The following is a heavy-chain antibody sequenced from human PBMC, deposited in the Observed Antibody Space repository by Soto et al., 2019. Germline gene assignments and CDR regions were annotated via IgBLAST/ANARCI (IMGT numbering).Heavy chain of an antibody. CDR1: GGSISSGGYY. V-gene: IGHV4-31*03. J-gene: IGHJ5*02. CDR3: ARVEAIFGVVITLNWFDP. D-gene: IGHD3-3*01. Sequence: PSETLSLTCTVSGGSISSGGYYWSWIRQHPGKGLEWIGYIYYSGSTYYNPSLKSRVTISVDTSKNQFSLKLSSVTAADTAVYYCARVEAIFGVVITLNWFDPWGQGTLVTVSS. CDR2: IYYSGST.